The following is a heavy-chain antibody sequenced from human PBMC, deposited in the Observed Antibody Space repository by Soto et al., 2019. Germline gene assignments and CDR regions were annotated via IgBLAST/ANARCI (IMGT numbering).Heavy chain of an antibody. CDR3: ERRGVLPDY. Sequence: QVQLVQSGAEVKKPGASVKVSCKTSGYSFTTNGITWVRQAPGQGLEWMGWINTDNGDTKYAQKFQGRVTMTTDTSTRTADMELRSLRADAPAVYYCERRGVLPDYWGQGSLVTVFS. CDR1: GYSFTTNG. CDR2: INTDNGDT. D-gene: IGHD3-10*01. V-gene: IGHV1-18*01. J-gene: IGHJ4*02.